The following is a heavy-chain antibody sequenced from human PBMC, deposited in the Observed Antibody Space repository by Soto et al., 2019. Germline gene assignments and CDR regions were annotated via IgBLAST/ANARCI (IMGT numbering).Heavy chain of an antibody. CDR3: ARGHSTDCSNGVCSFFYNHEMDV. Sequence: ASVKVSCKASGYSFTDYHIHWVRQAPGQGLEWVGRINPKSGGTSTEQKFKGWVTMTRDRSISTVYMELTRLRSDDTAVYFCARGHSTDCSNGVCSFFYNHEMDVWGQGTTVTVSS. CDR1: GYSFTDYH. D-gene: IGHD2-8*01. V-gene: IGHV1-2*04. J-gene: IGHJ6*02. CDR2: INPKSGGT.